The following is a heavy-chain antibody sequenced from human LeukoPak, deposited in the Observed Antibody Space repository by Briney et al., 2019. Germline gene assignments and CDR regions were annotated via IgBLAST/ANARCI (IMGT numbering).Heavy chain of an antibody. D-gene: IGHD3-22*01. CDR2: IYYSGST. V-gene: IGHV4-59*01. J-gene: IGHJ4*02. CDR1: CGSISSYY. Sequence: KPSETLSLTCTVSCGSISSYYWSWIRQPPGKGLEWIGYIYYSGSTNYNPSLKSRVTISVDTSKNQFSLKLSSVTAADTAVYYCARAHSSGYFPFDYWGQGTLVTVSS. CDR3: ARAHSSGYFPFDY.